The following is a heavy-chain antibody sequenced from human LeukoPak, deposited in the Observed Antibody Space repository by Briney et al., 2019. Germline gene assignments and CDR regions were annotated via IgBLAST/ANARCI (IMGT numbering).Heavy chain of an antibody. CDR3: ARGGGYSWGEIYYGMDV. J-gene: IGHJ6*02. V-gene: IGHV4-34*01. CDR1: GGSFSGYY. D-gene: IGHD5-18*01. Sequence: PSETLSLTCAVYGGSFSGYYWSWIRQPPGKGLEWIGEINHSGSTNYNPSLKSRVTISVDTSKNQFSLKLSSVTAADTAVYYCARGGGYSWGEIYYGMDVWGQGTTVTVSS. CDR2: INHSGST.